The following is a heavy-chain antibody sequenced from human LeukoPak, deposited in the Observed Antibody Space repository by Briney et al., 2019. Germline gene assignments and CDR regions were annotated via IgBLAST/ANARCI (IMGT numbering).Heavy chain of an antibody. Sequence: ASVKVSCKAPGYTFTSYDINWVRQATGQGLEWMGWMNPNSGNTGYAQKFQGRVTMTRNTSISTAYMELSSLRSEDTAVYYCARDGGYTSSWYVPGWVNNYYYGMDVWGQGTTVTVSS. J-gene: IGHJ6*02. CDR1: GYTFTSYD. CDR2: MNPNSGNT. CDR3: ARDGGYTSSWYVPGWVNNYYYGMDV. D-gene: IGHD6-13*01. V-gene: IGHV1-8*01.